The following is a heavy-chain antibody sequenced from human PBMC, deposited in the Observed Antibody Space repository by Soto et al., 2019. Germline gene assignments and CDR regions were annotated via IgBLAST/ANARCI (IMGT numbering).Heavy chain of an antibody. D-gene: IGHD3-22*01. J-gene: IGHJ4*02. CDR1: GGTFSSYA. V-gene: IGHV1-69*01. CDR2: IIPLLGTA. CDR3: ARYGYDSSGYYYVGGDY. Sequence: QVQLVQSGAEVKKPGSSVKVSCKASGGTFSSYAISWVRQAPGQGLEWMGGIIPLLGTANYAQKFQGRVTITADESTSTAYMELSSLRSEDTAVYYCARYGYDSSGYYYVGGDYWGQGTLVTVSS.